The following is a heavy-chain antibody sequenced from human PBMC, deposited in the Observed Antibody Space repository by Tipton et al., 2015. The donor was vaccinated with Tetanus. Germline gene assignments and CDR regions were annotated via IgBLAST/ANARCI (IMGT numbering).Heavy chain of an antibody. J-gene: IGHJ2*01. CDR2: ITSSGGAA. CDR3: AKDLGPNIGFDL. Sequence: SLRLSCAASGFTFSNYALIWVRQAPGKGLEYVSSITSSGGAAYYADSVKGRFTIPRDNSKNTVYLQMNSLRADDTAIYYCAKDLGPNIGFDLWGRGTLVTVSS. CDR1: GFTFSNYA. V-gene: IGHV3-23*01. D-gene: IGHD1/OR15-1a*01.